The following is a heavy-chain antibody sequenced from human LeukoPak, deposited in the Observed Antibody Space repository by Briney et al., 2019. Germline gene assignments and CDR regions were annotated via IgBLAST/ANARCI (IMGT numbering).Heavy chain of an antibody. V-gene: IGHV4-38-2*02. CDR1: GYSISSGYY. J-gene: IGHJ5*02. CDR3: AKTDIAVRPHWFDP. CDR2: IYHSGST. Sequence: PSETLSLTCTVSGYSISSGYYWGWIRQPPGKGLEWIGSIYHSGSTYYNPSLKSRVTISVDTSKNQFFLKLSSVTAADTAIYYCAKTDIAVRPHWFDPWGQGTLVTVSS. D-gene: IGHD6-6*01.